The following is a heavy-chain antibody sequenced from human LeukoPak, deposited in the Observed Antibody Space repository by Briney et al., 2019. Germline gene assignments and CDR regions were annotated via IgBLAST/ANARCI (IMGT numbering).Heavy chain of an antibody. CDR3: ARDWVGATGLMDY. J-gene: IGHJ4*02. V-gene: IGHV3-23*01. Sequence: GGSLRLSCAASGFTFSSYAMSWVRQAPGKWLEWVSAISGSGGSTYYADSVKGRFTISRDNSKSTLYLQMNSLRAEDTAVYYCARDWVGATGLMDYWGQGTLVTVSS. CDR1: GFTFSSYA. CDR2: ISGSGGST. D-gene: IGHD1-26*01.